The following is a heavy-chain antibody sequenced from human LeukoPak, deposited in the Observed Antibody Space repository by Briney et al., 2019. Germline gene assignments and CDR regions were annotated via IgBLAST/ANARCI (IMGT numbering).Heavy chain of an antibody. D-gene: IGHD2-2*01. Sequence: GGSLRLSCTASGFTFGDSAMSWFRQAPGEGLEWVGFIRNKENGETTDYAASVKGRFTISRDDSKSIAYLQMNSLKTEDTAVYYCAREGGLGYCSSATCSGDHWGQGTLVTVSS. CDR1: GFTFGDSA. J-gene: IGHJ4*02. CDR3: AREGGLGYCSSATCSGDH. CDR2: IRNKENGETT. V-gene: IGHV3-49*03.